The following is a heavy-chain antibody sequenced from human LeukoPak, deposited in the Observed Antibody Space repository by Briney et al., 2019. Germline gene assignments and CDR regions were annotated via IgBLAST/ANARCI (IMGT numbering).Heavy chain of an antibody. J-gene: IGHJ6*03. CDR2: IYYSGST. CDR1: SDSISIYY. Sequence: KPSETLSLTCSVSSDSISIYYWTWIRQPPGKGLEWIGYIYYSGSTNYNPSLKSRVTISVDTSKNQFSLKLSSVTAADTAVYYCARGFYGSGSYSPPYYYMDVWGKGTTVTISS. D-gene: IGHD3-10*01. V-gene: IGHV4-59*01. CDR3: ARGFYGSGSYSPPYYYMDV.